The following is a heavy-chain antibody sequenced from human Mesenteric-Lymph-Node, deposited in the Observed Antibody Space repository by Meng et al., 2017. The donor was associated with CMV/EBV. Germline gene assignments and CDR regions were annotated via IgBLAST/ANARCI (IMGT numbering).Heavy chain of an antibody. CDR1: GFTFSSYW. V-gene: IGHV3-7*01. CDR3: AREVSIAAAGTGYYYYYGMDV. Sequence: GGSLRLSCAASGFTFSSYWMSWVRQDPGKGLEWVANIKQDGSEKYYVDSVKGRFTISRDNAKNSLYLQMNSLRAEDTAVYYCAREVSIAAAGTGYYYYYGMDVWGQGTTVTVSS. D-gene: IGHD6-13*01. J-gene: IGHJ6*02. CDR2: IKQDGSEK.